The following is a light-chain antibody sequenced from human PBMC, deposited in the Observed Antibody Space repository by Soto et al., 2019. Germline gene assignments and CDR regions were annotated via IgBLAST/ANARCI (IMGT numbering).Light chain of an antibody. J-gene: IGLJ2*01. CDR1: SSNIGAGYD. Sequence: QPVLTQPPSVSGAPGQRVTISCTGSSSNIGAGYDVHWYQQLPGTAPKLLIYGNSNRPSGVPDRFSGSKSGTSASLAITGLQAEDEAVYYCQSYDSSLSVVFGGGTKVTVL. V-gene: IGLV1-40*01. CDR2: GNS. CDR3: QSYDSSLSVV.